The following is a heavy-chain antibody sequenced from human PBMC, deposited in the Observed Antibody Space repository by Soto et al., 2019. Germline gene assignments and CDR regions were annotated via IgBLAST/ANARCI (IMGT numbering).Heavy chain of an antibody. V-gene: IGHV3-23*01. D-gene: IGHD3-10*01. CDR1: GFTFSNYA. Sequence: EVHLLESGGGLVQPGGSLRLSCAASGFTFSNYAMNWVRQAPGKGLEWVSVISDSGDSTYYADSVKGRFTISRDKSTIALYLHLNSLTAEDTAVYYCAKDGFSGSGKYYFDYWGQGTLVTVSS. CDR3: AKDGFSGSGKYYFDY. CDR2: ISDSGDST. J-gene: IGHJ4*02.